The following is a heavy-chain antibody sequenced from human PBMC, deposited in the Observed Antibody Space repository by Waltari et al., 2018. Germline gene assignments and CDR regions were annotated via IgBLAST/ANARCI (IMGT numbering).Heavy chain of an antibody. Sequence: QVQLQESGPGLVKPSQTLSLTCTVSGGSISSCSYYWSWIRQPAGKGLEWIGYIYTSGSTNYNPSLKSRVTISVDTSKNQFSLKLSSVTAADTAVYYCARSGTTASDYWGQGTLVTVSS. CDR2: IYTSGST. CDR3: ARSGTTASDY. J-gene: IGHJ4*02. V-gene: IGHV4-61*09. D-gene: IGHD4-4*01. CDR1: GGSISSCSYY.